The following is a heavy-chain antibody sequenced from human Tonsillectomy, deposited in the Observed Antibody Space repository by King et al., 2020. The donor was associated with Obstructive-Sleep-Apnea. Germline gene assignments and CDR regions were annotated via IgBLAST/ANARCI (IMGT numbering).Heavy chain of an antibody. D-gene: IGHD4-23*01. V-gene: IGHV1-3*01. CDR2: SNAGNGNT. J-gene: IGHJ4*02. CDR3: ARADYGGLYYFDY. CDR1: GYTFTSYA. Sequence: VQLVQSGAEVKKPGASVKVSCKASGYTFTSYAMHWVRQAPGQRLEWMGWSNAGNGNTKYSQKFQGRVTITRDTSASTAYMELSSLRSEDTAVYYCARADYGGLYYFDYWGQGTLVTVSS.